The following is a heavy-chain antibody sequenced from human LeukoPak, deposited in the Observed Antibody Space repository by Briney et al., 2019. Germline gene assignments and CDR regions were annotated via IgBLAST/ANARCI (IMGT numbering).Heavy chain of an antibody. D-gene: IGHD1-26*01. CDR3: ARPIDSGSYHLITGEAQFDP. J-gene: IGHJ5*02. V-gene: IGHV1-2*02. CDR1: GYTFTGYY. Sequence: ASVKVSCKASGYTFTGYYMHWVRQAPGQGLEWMGWINPNSGGTNYAQKFQGRVTMTRDTSISTAYVELSRLRSDDTAVYYCARPIDSGSYHLITGEAQFDPWGQGTLVTVSS. CDR2: INPNSGGT.